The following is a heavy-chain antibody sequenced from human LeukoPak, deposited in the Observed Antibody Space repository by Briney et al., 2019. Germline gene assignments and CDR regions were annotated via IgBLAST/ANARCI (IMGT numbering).Heavy chain of an antibody. D-gene: IGHD6-25*01. CDR3: ARGRLYFDY. CDR1: LGPISSYY. J-gene: IGHJ4*02. V-gene: IGHV4-59*01. CDR2: IYYSGST. Sequence: SETLSLTCTVSLGPISSYYWSWIRQPPGKGLERIGYIYYSGSTNYNPSLKSRVTISVDTSKNQFSLKLSSVTAADTAVYYCARGRLYFDYWGQGTLVTVSS.